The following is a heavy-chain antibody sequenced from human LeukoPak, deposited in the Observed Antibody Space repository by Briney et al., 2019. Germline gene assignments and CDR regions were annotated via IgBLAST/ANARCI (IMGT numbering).Heavy chain of an antibody. CDR1: GGSISSYY. CDR2: IYSGGST. Sequence: PSETLSLTCTVSGGSISSYYWSWIRQPTGKGLEWIGRIYSGGSTNYNPSLKSRVTMSVDSSNNQFSLKLSSVTAADTAVFYCARENTGSYREFDYWGQGTLVTVSS. D-gene: IGHD1-26*01. J-gene: IGHJ4*02. CDR3: ARENTGSYREFDY. V-gene: IGHV4-4*07.